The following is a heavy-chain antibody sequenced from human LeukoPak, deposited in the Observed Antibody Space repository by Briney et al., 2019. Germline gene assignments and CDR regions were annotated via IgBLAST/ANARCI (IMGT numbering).Heavy chain of an antibody. D-gene: IGHD6-13*01. CDR2: INHSGST. Sequence: SETLSLTCAVYGGSFSGYYWSWIRQPPGKGLEWIGEINHSGSTSYNPSLKSRVTISVDTSKNQFSLKLSSVTAADTAVYYCARGQQLVRHWFDPWGQGTLVTVSS. CDR1: GGSFSGYY. J-gene: IGHJ5*02. V-gene: IGHV4-34*01. CDR3: ARGQQLVRHWFDP.